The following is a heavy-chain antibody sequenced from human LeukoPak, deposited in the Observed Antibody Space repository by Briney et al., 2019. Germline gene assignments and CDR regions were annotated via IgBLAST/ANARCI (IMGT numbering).Heavy chain of an antibody. Sequence: ASVKVSCKASGNTFTSNYMHWVRQAPGQGLEWMGIINTSGGSTSYAQKFQGRVTMTRDTSTSTVYMELSSLRSEDTAVYYCARDAYRNCSSATCYWFDPWGQGTLVTVSS. V-gene: IGHV1-46*01. CDR3: ARDAYRNCSSATCYWFDP. J-gene: IGHJ5*02. D-gene: IGHD2-2*01. CDR2: INTSGGST. CDR1: GNTFTSNY.